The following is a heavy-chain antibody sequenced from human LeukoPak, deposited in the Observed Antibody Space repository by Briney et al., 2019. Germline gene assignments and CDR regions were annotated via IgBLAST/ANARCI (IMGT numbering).Heavy chain of an antibody. D-gene: IGHD5-12*01. J-gene: IGHJ4*02. CDR3: AKEAGYSGYDFPDF. V-gene: IGHV3-23*01. Sequence: PPGESLRLSCAASGFTLSSYAMSWVRQAPGRVLEWVSPIIGSAYSTYYADSVKGRFTISRDNSKNTLYLQMNSLRAEDAAVYYCAKEAGYSGYDFPDFWGQGTLVTVSS. CDR1: GFTLSSYA. CDR2: IIGSAYST.